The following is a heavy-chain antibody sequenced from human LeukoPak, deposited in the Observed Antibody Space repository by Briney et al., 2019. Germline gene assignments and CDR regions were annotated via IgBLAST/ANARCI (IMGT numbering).Heavy chain of an antibody. CDR1: GGTISSYY. J-gene: IGHJ4*02. CDR3: ARDDY. CDR2: IYYSGST. V-gene: IGHV4-59*01. Sequence: SETLSLTCTVSGGTISSYYWSWIRQPPGKGLEWIGYIYYSGSTNYNPSLKSRVTISVDTSKNQFSLKLSSVTAADTAVYYCARDDYWGQGTLVTVSS.